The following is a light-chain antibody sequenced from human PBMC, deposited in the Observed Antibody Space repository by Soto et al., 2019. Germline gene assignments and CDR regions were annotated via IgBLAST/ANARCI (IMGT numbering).Light chain of an antibody. CDR2: KTS. CDR3: QQYDRYPLT. J-gene: IGKJ4*01. Sequence: DIQMTQSPSTLSASVGDRVTITCRASQSISSWLAWYQQKPGKAPNLLIYKTSSLESGVPSRFSGSGSGTEFPLTGKSPQPDDFATYYRQQYDRYPLTFGGGTKVEIK. CDR1: QSISSW. V-gene: IGKV1-5*03.